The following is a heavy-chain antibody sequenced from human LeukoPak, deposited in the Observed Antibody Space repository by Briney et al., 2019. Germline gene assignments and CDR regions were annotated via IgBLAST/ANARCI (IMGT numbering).Heavy chain of an antibody. J-gene: IGHJ4*02. CDR2: IYSGGST. CDR1: GFTVSSNY. D-gene: IGHD4-11*01. CDR3: ARDPVTTFFGTASGLFDY. Sequence: QPGGSLRLSCAASGFTVSSNYMSWVRQAPGKGLEWVSVIYSGGSTYYADSVKGRFTISRDNSKNTLYLQMNSLRAEDTAVYYCARDPVTTFFGTASGLFDYWGQGTLVTVSS. V-gene: IGHV3-66*01.